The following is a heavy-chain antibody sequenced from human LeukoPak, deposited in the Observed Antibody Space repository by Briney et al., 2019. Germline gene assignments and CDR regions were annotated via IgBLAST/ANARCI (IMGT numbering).Heavy chain of an antibody. J-gene: IGHJ3*02. CDR1: GYTFTAYD. V-gene: IGHV1-2*02. Sequence: ASVKVSCKASGYTFTAYDMHWVRQAPGQGLEWMGWINPNSGGTDYAQKFQGRVTMTRATSITTAYMELSRLKSDDTAVYYCARAGITGTTGAFDIWGQGTMVTVSS. D-gene: IGHD1-7*01. CDR3: ARAGITGTTGAFDI. CDR2: INPNSGGT.